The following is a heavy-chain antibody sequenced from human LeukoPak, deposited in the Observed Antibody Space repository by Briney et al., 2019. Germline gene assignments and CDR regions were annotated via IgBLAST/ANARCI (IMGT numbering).Heavy chain of an antibody. V-gene: IGHV1-69*05. CDR1: GGTFSSYA. CDR2: IIPIFGTA. D-gene: IGHD6-13*01. J-gene: IGHJ3*02. Sequence: SVKVSCKASGGTFSSYAISWVRQAPGQGLEWMGRIIPIFGTANYAQKFQGRVTITTDESTSTDYMELSSLSSEDTAVYYCARPSERYGSSSNLVGGAFDIWGQGTMVTVSS. CDR3: ARPSERYGSSSNLVGGAFDI.